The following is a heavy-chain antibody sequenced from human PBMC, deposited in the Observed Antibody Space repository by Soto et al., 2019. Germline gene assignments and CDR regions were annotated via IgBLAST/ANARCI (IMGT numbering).Heavy chain of an antibody. J-gene: IGHJ4*02. V-gene: IGHV3-7*01. Sequence: GGSLRLSCAASGFTFSSYWMSWVRQAPGKGLEWVANIKQDGSEKYYVDSVKGRFTISRDNAKNSLYLQMNSLRAEDTAVYYCARAAGRTVTTLFDYWGQGTLVTVSS. D-gene: IGHD4-17*01. CDR1: GFTFSSYW. CDR2: IKQDGSEK. CDR3: ARAAGRTVTTLFDY.